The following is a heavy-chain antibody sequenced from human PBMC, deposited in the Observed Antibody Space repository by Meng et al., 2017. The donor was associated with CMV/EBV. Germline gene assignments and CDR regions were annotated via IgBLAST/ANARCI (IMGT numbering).Heavy chain of an antibody. CDR1: GYTFTGYY. CDR2: INPTSGGT. CDR3: ATYIGNYINWYFDL. D-gene: IGHD1-7*01. V-gene: IGHV1-2*02. Sequence: QVQLVQSGAEGNKPGASAKVSCTASGYTFTGYYMHWVRQAPGQGLEWMGWINPTSGGTNYAQKFQGRVTMTRDTSISTAYMELSRLRSDDTAVYYCATYIGNYINWYFDLWGRGTLVTVSS. J-gene: IGHJ2*01.